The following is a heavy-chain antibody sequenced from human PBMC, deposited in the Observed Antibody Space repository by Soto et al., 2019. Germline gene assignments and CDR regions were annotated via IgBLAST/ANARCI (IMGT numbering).Heavy chain of an antibody. V-gene: IGHV3-23*01. D-gene: IGHD6-6*01. CDR1: GFTFSSYA. Sequence: EGQLLESGGGLVQPGESGRLSCAASGFTFSSYAMSWVRQAPGKGLEWVSVISGSDDSTYYADSGKGRFTISRDNSKNTLYLQMNSLRAEDTAVYYCAKRSSSSTFDYWGQGTLVTVSS. J-gene: IGHJ4*02. CDR2: ISGSDDST. CDR3: AKRSSSSTFDY.